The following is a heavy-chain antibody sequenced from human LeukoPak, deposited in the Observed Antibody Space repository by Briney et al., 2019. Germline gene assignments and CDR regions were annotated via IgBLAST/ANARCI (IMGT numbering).Heavy chain of an antibody. CDR1: GDSTSCSSYY. D-gene: IGHD5-12*01. CDR3: ARNLLATSKTPGLYYFDY. Sequence: SETLSLTSTVSGDSTSCSSYYGGWIRQPPGKGLEWIGSIYYSGSTYYNPSLKSRVTISVDTSKNQFSLKLSSVTAADTAVYYCARNLLATSKTPGLYYFDYLGQGTLVTVSS. CDR2: IYYSGST. J-gene: IGHJ4*02. V-gene: IGHV4-39*01.